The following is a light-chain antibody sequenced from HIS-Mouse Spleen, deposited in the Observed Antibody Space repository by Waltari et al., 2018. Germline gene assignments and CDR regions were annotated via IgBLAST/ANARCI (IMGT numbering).Light chain of an antibody. CDR3: SSYAGSNNLV. Sequence: QSALTQPPSPSGSPGQSVTISCTGTSSAVGGYTYVSWYQQHPGKAPKLMIYEVSKRPSGVPDRFSGSKSGNTASLTVSGLQAEDEADYYCSSYAGSNNLVFGGGTKLTVL. V-gene: IGLV2-8*01. CDR1: SSAVGGYTY. J-gene: IGLJ3*02. CDR2: EVS.